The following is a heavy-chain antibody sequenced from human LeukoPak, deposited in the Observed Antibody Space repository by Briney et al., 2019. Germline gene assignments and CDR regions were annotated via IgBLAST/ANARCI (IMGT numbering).Heavy chain of an antibody. V-gene: IGHV4-38-2*02. Sequence: SETLSLTCTVSGYSISSGYYWGWIRQPPGKGLEWIGSIYHSGSTYYNPSLKSRVTVSVDTSKNQFSLKLSSVTAADTAVYYCARGVAVAGSEAGPTFDYWGQGTLVTVSS. J-gene: IGHJ4*02. CDR3: ARGVAVAGSEAGPTFDY. CDR1: GYSISSGYY. CDR2: IYHSGST. D-gene: IGHD6-19*01.